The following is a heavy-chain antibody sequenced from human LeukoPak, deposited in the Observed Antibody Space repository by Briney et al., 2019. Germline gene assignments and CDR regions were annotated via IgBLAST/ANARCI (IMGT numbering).Heavy chain of an antibody. CDR3: VRGPPTSGSSSSLAFDY. V-gene: IGHV1-2*02. Sequence: ASVKVSCKASGYTFTGYYMHWVRQAPGQGLEWMGGINPNSGGTNYAQKFQGRVTITRDTSSSTRYMELSQRSAADTAVCYVVRGPPTSGSSSSLAFDYWGQGKLVTVSS. D-gene: IGHD6-6*01. J-gene: IGHJ4*02. CDR2: INPNSGGT. CDR1: GYTFTGYY.